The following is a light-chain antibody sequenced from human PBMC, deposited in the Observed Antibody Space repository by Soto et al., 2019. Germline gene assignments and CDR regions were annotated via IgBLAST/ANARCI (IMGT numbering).Light chain of an antibody. CDR3: QQYGNSPWT. Sequence: VLTQSPGTLSLSPGERATLSCRASQSVTSTYLAWYQQKPGQAPRLLIYGASSRATGVPDRFSGSGSGTDFTLTISRLEPEDFAVYFCQQYGNSPWTFGHGTTVEIK. CDR1: QSVTSTY. V-gene: IGKV3-20*01. CDR2: GAS. J-gene: IGKJ1*01.